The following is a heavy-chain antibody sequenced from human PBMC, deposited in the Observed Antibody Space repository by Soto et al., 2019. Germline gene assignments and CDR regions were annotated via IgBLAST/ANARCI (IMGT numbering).Heavy chain of an antibody. CDR2: IYYTGTS. Sequence: SETLSLTCAVSGGSIISSSYYCDCIRQPPGKGLEWIGTIYYTGTSNYNPSLKSRVTISVDTSKNQFSLHLSSVTAADTGVYYCTRHAIGVVVPAAIRNWGQGSLVTVSS. J-gene: IGHJ4*02. V-gene: IGHV4-39*01. CDR3: TRHAIGVVVPAAIRN. D-gene: IGHD2-15*01. CDR1: GGSIISSSYY.